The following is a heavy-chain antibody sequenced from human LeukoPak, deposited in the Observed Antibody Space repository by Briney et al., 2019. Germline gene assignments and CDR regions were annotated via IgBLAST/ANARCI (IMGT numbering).Heavy chain of an antibody. V-gene: IGHV3-30-3*01. CDR2: ISFDGNTI. CDR1: GFAFNTYA. Sequence: GGSLRLSCAASGFAFNTYAMHWVRQGPGKGLEWVAVISFDGNTIHYADSVKGRSTIFRDNSKNTLFLQMDSLRAEDTAVYYCARSGGLQKFDWWGQGTLVPVSS. J-gene: IGHJ4*02. CDR3: ARSGGLQKFDW. D-gene: IGHD4-11*01.